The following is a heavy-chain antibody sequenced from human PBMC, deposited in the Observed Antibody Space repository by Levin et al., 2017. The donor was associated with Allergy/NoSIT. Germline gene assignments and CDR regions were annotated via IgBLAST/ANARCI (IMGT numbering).Heavy chain of an antibody. CDR3: ARDSGSGLDY. D-gene: IGHD6-19*01. CDR1: GFTFSTYG. Sequence: GSLRLSCAASGFTFSTYGMDWVRQATGKGLEWVSHIGSAGDTYYPDSVKGRFTISRENAKNSLYLQMNSLRAGDTAVYYCARDSGSGLDYWGQGTLVTVSS. J-gene: IGHJ4*02. V-gene: IGHV3-13*01. CDR2: IGSAGDT.